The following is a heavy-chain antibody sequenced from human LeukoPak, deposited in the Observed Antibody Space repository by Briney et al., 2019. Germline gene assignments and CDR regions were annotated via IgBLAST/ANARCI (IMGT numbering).Heavy chain of an antibody. Sequence: GGSLRLSCAASGFSFSVYWMHWVRQAPGKGPVCVSRIKTDGSITDYADFVKGRFTISRDNAKNSLYLQMNSLGPEDTAVYYCARDPYSGNYGNYYYYYMDVWGKGTTVTISS. J-gene: IGHJ6*03. V-gene: IGHV3-74*01. CDR3: ARDPYSGNYGNYYYYYMDV. CDR2: IKTDGSIT. D-gene: IGHD1-26*01. CDR1: GFSFSVYW.